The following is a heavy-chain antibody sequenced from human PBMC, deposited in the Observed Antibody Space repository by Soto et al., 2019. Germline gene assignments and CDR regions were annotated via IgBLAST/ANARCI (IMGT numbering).Heavy chain of an antibody. Sequence: SLRLSCAGSGFNFDYFAMHWVRQAPGKVLEWVSGISWEGGSIGYADSVKGRFIISRDNAKNSLFLQMNSLTAEDTALYYCAKDHDEDFGYDLDYFNSWGQGPQVTVSS. CDR3: AKDHDEDFGYDLDYFNS. D-gene: IGHD3-3*01. V-gene: IGHV3-9*01. J-gene: IGHJ4*02. CDR2: ISWEGGSI. CDR1: GFNFDYFA.